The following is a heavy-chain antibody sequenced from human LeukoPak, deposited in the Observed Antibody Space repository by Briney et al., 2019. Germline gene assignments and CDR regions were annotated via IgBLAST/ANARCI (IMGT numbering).Heavy chain of an antibody. CDR3: ARRTPGIAVAGDAFDI. D-gene: IGHD6-19*01. CDR1: GYSFTSYW. Sequence: GESLKISCXGSGYSFTSYWIGWVRQMPGKGLEWMGIIYPGDSDTRYSPSFQGQVTISADKSISTAYLQWSSLKASDTAMYYCARRTPGIAVAGDAFDIWGQGTMVTVSS. J-gene: IGHJ3*02. V-gene: IGHV5-51*01. CDR2: IYPGDSDT.